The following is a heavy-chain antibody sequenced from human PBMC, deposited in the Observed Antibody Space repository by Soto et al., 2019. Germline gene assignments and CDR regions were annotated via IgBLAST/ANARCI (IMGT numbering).Heavy chain of an antibody. J-gene: IGHJ6*02. D-gene: IGHD6-19*01. Sequence: SETLSLTCAVVGDSLRGQSWNWIRQSPGKGLEWIGELDQSGGTNYNPSLKSRAIISDDTSKNQFSLTLTSVTAADTAVYYCAREESHGWSGESLDVWGQGTTVTVSS. CDR1: GDSLRGQS. V-gene: IGHV4-34*01. CDR2: LDQSGGT. CDR3: AREESHGWSGESLDV.